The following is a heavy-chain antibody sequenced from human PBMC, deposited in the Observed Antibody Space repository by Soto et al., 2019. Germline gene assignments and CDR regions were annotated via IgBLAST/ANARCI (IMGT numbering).Heavy chain of an antibody. D-gene: IGHD3-3*01. V-gene: IGHV3-9*01. CDR1: GFPFDDYA. CDR3: AKGVAGWYYFDY. Sequence: EVQLVESGGGLVQPGRSLRLSCAASGFPFDDYAMHWVRQAPWKGLEWVSGISWNVGSIAYADSVKGRFTIARDNAKNSLYMQKSSLRAEDTALYYCAKGVAGWYYFDYWGQGTLVTVSS. J-gene: IGHJ4*02. CDR2: ISWNVGSI.